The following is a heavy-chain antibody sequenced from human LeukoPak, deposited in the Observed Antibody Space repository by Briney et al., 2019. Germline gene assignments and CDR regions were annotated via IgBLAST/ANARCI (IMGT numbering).Heavy chain of an antibody. D-gene: IGHD5-24*01. V-gene: IGHV3-23*01. J-gene: IGHJ4*02. CDR3: AKSRRDGYNFGYYFDY. CDR2: ISGSGGST. CDR1: GFTFSSYA. Sequence: GGSLRLSCAASGFTFSSYAMSWVRQAPGKGLEWVSAISGSGGSTYYADSVKGRFTISRDNSKNTLYLQMNSLRAEDTAVYYCAKSRRDGYNFGYYFDYWGQGTLVTVSS.